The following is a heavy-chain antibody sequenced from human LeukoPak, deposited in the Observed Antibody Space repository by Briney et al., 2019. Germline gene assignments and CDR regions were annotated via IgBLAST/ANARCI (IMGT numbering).Heavy chain of an antibody. Sequence: QAGGSLRLSCAASGFTVSSYAMSWVRQAPGKGLEWVSAISGSGGSTYYADSVTGRFTISRDNSKHTLYLQMNSLRAEDTAVYYCAKLRRGCSSTSCYGQYYFDYWGQGTLVTVSS. CDR3: AKLRRGCSSTSCYGQYYFDY. D-gene: IGHD2-2*01. CDR1: GFTVSSYA. CDR2: ISGSGGST. V-gene: IGHV3-23*01. J-gene: IGHJ4*02.